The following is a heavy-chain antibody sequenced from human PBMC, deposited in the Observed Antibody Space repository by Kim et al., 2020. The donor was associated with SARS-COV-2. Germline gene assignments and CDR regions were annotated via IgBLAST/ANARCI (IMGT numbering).Heavy chain of an antibody. J-gene: IGHJ4*02. V-gene: IGHV3-48*03. CDR3: ARDWNPDY. D-gene: IGHD1-1*01. CDR2: GSTI. Sequence: GSTIYYADSVKGRFTISRDNAKNSLYLQMNSLGAEDTAVYYCARDWNPDYWGQGTLVTVSS.